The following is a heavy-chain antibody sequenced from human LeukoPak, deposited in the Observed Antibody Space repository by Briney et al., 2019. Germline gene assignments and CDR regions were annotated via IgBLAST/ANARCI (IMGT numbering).Heavy chain of an antibody. J-gene: IGHJ5*02. V-gene: IGHV1-46*01. CDR2: INPSGGST. CDR1: GYTFTSYY. D-gene: IGHD3-22*01. CDR3: ARGPMIVVERNNWLDP. Sequence: ASVKVSCKASGYTFTSYYMHWVRQAPGQGLEWMGIINPSGGSTSYAQKFQGRVTMTRDMSTSTVYMELSSLRSEDTAVYYCARGPMIVVERNNWLDPWGQGTLVTVSS.